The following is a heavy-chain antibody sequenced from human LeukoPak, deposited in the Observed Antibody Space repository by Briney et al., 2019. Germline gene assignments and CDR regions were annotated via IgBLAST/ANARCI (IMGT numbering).Heavy chain of an antibody. V-gene: IGHV3-23*01. CDR3: AKDVRGYNRPVDP. J-gene: IGHJ5*01. CDR1: GFTLSAHA. CDR2: SSVSGSHT. Sequence: GGSLRLSCAASGFTLSAHAMNWGRDAPGKGLEWVSSSSVSGSHTSYADSAKARLTISRDNDENTLYLQLNTLRAEDTALYYCAKDVRGYNRPVDPWGQGTLVTVSS. D-gene: IGHD3-10*02.